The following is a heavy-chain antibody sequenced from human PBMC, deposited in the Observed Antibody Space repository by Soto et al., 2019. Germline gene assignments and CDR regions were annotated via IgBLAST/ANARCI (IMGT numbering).Heavy chain of an antibody. CDR3: ARAVAVPADFDY. Sequence: ASVKVSCKASGYTFTSYAVHWVRRAPGQRLEWLGWINGGNADTKYSQKFQDRVTITRDTSASTAYMELSSLRSEDTAVYYCARAVAVPADFDYWGQGTLVTVSS. J-gene: IGHJ4*02. CDR2: INGGNADT. D-gene: IGHD5-12*01. V-gene: IGHV1-3*01. CDR1: GYTFTSYA.